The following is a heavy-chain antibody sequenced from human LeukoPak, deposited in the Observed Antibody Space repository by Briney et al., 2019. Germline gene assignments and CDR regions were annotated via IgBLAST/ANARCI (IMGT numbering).Heavy chain of an antibody. CDR1: GGSISSSSYY. Sequence: SETLSLTCTVSGGSISSSSYYWSWIRQPPGKGLEWIGEINHSGSTNYNPSLKSRVTISVDTSKNQFSLKLSSVTAADTAVYYCAARRTYYYDSSGYKSGLDYWGQGTLVTVSS. CDR3: AARRTYYYDSSGYKSGLDY. J-gene: IGHJ4*02. CDR2: INHSGST. V-gene: IGHV4-39*07. D-gene: IGHD3-22*01.